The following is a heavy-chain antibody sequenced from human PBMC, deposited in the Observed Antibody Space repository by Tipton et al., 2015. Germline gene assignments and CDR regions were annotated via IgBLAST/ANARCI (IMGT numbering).Heavy chain of an antibody. Sequence: TLSLTCTVSGGSISSYYWSWIRQPPGKGLEWIGFIYYSGNTKYNPSLKSRVTMSVDTSKTQFSLKMSSVTASDTAVYYCARARGRHGGLFDSWGQGILVTVSS. CDR1: GGSISSYY. J-gene: IGHJ4*02. CDR2: IYYSGNT. D-gene: IGHD4-23*01. V-gene: IGHV4-59*07. CDR3: ARARGRHGGLFDS.